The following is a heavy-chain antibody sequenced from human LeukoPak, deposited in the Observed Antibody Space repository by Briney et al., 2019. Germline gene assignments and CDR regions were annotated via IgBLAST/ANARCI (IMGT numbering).Heavy chain of an antibody. D-gene: IGHD3-22*01. J-gene: IGHJ4*02. Sequence: PGGSLRLSCAASGFTFSSYAMGWVRQAPGKGLEWVSAISGSGTNTYYADSVKGRFTISRDNSKNTLYLQMNSLRAEDTAVYYCAKDRYYYDSTGYRGIDFWGQGTLVTVSS. V-gene: IGHV3-23*01. CDR1: GFTFSSYA. CDR3: AKDRYYYDSTGYRGIDF. CDR2: ISGSGTNT.